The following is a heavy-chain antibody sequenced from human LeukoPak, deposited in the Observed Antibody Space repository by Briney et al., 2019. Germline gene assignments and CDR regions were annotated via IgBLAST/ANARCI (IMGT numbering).Heavy chain of an antibody. V-gene: IGHV3-21*05. J-gene: IGHJ4*02. CDR2: ISSSSSYI. CDR1: GFTFSSYE. Sequence: PGGSLRLSCAASGFTFSSYEMNWVRQAPGKGLEWVSYISSSSSYIYYADSVKGRFTISRDNAKNSLYLQMNSLRAEDTAVYYCARTYCGGDCSAFDYWGQGTLVTVSS. CDR3: ARTYCGGDCSAFDY. D-gene: IGHD2-21*02.